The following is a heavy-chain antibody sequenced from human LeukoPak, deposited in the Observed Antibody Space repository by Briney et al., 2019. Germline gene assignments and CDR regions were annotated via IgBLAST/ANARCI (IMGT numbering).Heavy chain of an antibody. D-gene: IGHD3-3*01. Sequence: GGSLRLSCAASGFTFSSYAMSWVRQAPGKGLEWVSAISGSGGSTYYADSVKGRFTISRDNSKNTLYLQMNSLRAEDTAVYYCAKSRKLRYDFWSGYYNYYYYGMDVWGQGTTVTVSS. CDR2: ISGSGGST. V-gene: IGHV3-23*01. CDR3: AKSRKLRYDFWSGYYNYYYYGMDV. CDR1: GFTFSSYA. J-gene: IGHJ6*02.